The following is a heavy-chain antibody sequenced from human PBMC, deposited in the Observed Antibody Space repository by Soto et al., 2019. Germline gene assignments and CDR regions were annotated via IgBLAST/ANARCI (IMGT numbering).Heavy chain of an antibody. J-gene: IGHJ6*02. CDR1: GFTFSSYG. D-gene: IGHD6-13*01. CDR2: ISYDGSNK. CDR3: AKDLIAAAGTTSYYYYYYGMDV. Sequence: GGSLRLSCAASGFTFSSYGMHWVRQAPGKGLEWVAVISYDGSNKYYADSVKGRFTISRDNSKNTLYLQMNSLRAEDTAVYYCAKDLIAAAGTTSYYYYYYGMDVWGQGTTVTVSS. V-gene: IGHV3-30*18.